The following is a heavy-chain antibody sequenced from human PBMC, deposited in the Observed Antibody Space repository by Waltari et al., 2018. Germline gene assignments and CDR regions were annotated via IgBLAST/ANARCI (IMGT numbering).Heavy chain of an antibody. D-gene: IGHD3-10*01. CDR3: ATNHYVTGKGWFDP. CDR1: GGSISSGGYY. V-gene: IGHV4-31*03. J-gene: IGHJ5*02. CDR2: IYYTGRT. Sequence: QVQLQESGPGLVKASETLSLTCTVSGGSISSGGYYWSWIRQHPGKGLEWIGYIYYTGRTYYNPSLQSRVSISVETSKNQFSLKLSSVTAADTAVYYCATNHYVTGKGWFDPWGQGTPVTVSS.